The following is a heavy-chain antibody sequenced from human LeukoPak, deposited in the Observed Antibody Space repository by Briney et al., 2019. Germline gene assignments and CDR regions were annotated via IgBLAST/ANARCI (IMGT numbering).Heavy chain of an antibody. V-gene: IGHV4-34*01. J-gene: IGHJ4*02. D-gene: IGHD2-15*01. CDR3: ARARELGYCSGGSCSYFDY. CDR1: GGSFSDYY. CDR2: IKHSGST. Sequence: PSETLSLTCAVYGGSFSDYYWSWIRQPPGKGLEWIGEIKHSGSTNYNPSLKSRVTISVDKSKNQFSLKLSSVTAADTAVYYCARARELGYCSGGSCSYFDYWGQGTLVTVSS.